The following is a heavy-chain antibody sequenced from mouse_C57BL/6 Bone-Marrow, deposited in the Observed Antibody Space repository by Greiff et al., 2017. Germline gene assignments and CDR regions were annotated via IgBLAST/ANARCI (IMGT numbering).Heavy chain of an antibody. CDR3: ARRHYYGSSYHGYFDV. D-gene: IGHD1-1*01. CDR1: GFTFSSYG. J-gene: IGHJ1*03. V-gene: IGHV5-6*02. Sequence: DVMLVESGGDLVKPGGSLKLSCAASGFTFSSYGMSWVRQTPDKRLEWVATISSGGSYTYYPDSVKGRFTISRDNAKNTLYLQMSSLKSEDTAMYYCARRHYYGSSYHGYFDVWGTGTTVTVSS. CDR2: ISSGGSYT.